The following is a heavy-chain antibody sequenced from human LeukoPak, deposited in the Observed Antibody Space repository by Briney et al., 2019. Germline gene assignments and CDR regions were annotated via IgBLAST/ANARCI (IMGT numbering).Heavy chain of an antibody. CDR2: IIVTLGTP. J-gene: IGHJ5*02. D-gene: IGHD3-9*01. CDR3: ARAVDDDLAGYYWGDWFDP. Sequence: ASVKVSCKATGGTFTNYAVSWVRQAPGQGLEWMGRIIVTLGTPNYAQKFQGRVAITAGKSTSTAYMELSSLRSEDTAVYYCARAVDDDLAGYYWGDWFDPWGQGTLVTVSS. V-gene: IGHV1-69*04. CDR1: GGTFTNYA.